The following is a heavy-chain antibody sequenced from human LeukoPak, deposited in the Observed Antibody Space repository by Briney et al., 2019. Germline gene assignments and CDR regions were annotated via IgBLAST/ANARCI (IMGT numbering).Heavy chain of an antibody. D-gene: IGHD2-2*02. CDR2: IYTSGST. J-gene: IGHJ4*02. V-gene: IGHV4-59*10. CDR3: ARGYCSSTSCYTPYYFDY. Sequence: SETLSLTCAVYGGSFSGYYWSWIRQPPGKGLEWIGRIYTSGSTNYNPSLKSRVTMSVDTSKNQFSLKLSSVTAADTAVYYCARGYCSSTSCYTPYYFDYWGQGTLVTVSS. CDR1: GGSFSGYY.